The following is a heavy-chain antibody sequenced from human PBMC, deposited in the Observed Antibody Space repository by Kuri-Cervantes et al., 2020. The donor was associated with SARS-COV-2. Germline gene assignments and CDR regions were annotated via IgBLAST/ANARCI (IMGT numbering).Heavy chain of an antibody. D-gene: IGHD1-1*01. J-gene: IGHJ3*02. CDR3: TTGGTTTSFAFDI. Sequence: GGSLRLSCAASGFTFSNAWMSWVRQAPGKGLEWVGRIKSKTDGGTTDYAAPVKGRFTLSRDDLENTVYLQMNSLKPEDTAVYYCTTGGTTTSFAFDIWGQGTMVTVSS. CDR2: IKSKTDGGTT. V-gene: IGHV3-15*01. CDR1: GFTFSNAW.